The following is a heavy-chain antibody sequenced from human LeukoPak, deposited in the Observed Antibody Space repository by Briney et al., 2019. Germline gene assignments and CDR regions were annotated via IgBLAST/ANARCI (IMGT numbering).Heavy chain of an antibody. Sequence: GGSLRLSCAASGFTFSGFAMSWVRQAPGKGLEWVAVISYDGSNKYYADSVKGRFTISRDNSKNTLYLQMNSLRAEDTAVYYCARGSGSGYNRIGNDAFDIWGQGTMVTVSS. CDR2: ISYDGSNK. D-gene: IGHD5-24*01. CDR1: GFTFSGFA. CDR3: ARGSGSGYNRIGNDAFDI. V-gene: IGHV3-30*04. J-gene: IGHJ3*02.